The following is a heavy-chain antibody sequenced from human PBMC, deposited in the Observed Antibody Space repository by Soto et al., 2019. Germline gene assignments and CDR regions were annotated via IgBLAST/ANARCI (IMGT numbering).Heavy chain of an antibody. CDR1: GFTFSSYA. J-gene: IGHJ6*02. Sequence: SGGSLRLSCAASGFTFSSYAMSWVRQAPGKGLEWVSAISGSGGSTYYADSVKGRFTISRDNSKNTLYLQMNSLRAEDTAVYYCAKEFRPREYYYYYYGMDVWGQGTTVTVSS. V-gene: IGHV3-23*01. CDR2: ISGSGGST. D-gene: IGHD6-6*01. CDR3: AKEFRPREYYYYYYGMDV.